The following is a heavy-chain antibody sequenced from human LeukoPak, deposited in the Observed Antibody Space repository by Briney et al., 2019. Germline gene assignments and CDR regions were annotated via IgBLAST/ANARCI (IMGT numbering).Heavy chain of an antibody. Sequence: PGGSLRLSCAASGFTVSSNYMSWVRQAPGKGLEWVSVIYSGGSTYYADSVKGRFTISRDNSKNTLYLQMNSPRAEDTAVYYCARDLTYGSGSNYWGQGTLVTVSS. CDR1: GFTVSSNY. J-gene: IGHJ4*02. CDR2: IYSGGST. D-gene: IGHD3-10*01. V-gene: IGHV3-66*01. CDR3: ARDLTYGSGSNY.